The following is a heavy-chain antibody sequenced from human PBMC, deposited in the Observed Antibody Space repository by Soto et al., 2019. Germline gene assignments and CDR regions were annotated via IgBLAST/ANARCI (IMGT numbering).Heavy chain of an antibody. CDR3: ARDLNFFASGRGFDP. D-gene: IGHD3-10*01. Sequence: SETLSLTCTVSGGSISSSSYYWGWIRQPPGKGLEWIGSIYYSGSTYYNPSLKSRVTISVDTSKNQFSLKLSSVTAADTAVYYCARDLNFFASGRGFDPWGQGTPVTVSS. CDR1: GGSISSSSYY. V-gene: IGHV4-39*02. J-gene: IGHJ5*02. CDR2: IYYSGST.